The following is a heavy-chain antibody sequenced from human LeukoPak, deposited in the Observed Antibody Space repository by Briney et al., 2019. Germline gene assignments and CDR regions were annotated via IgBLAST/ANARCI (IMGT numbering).Heavy chain of an antibody. CDR3: ARGSATGLAY. CDR2: ISYSGST. D-gene: IGHD1-1*01. Sequence: PSETLSLTCAVYGGSFSSYYWTWFRQPPGKGLEWIGYISYSGSTNYDPSLKSRVTISVDTSKNQFSLKLSSVTAADTAVYYCARGSATGLAYWGQGTLVTVSS. J-gene: IGHJ4*02. V-gene: IGHV4-59*12. CDR1: GGSFSSYY.